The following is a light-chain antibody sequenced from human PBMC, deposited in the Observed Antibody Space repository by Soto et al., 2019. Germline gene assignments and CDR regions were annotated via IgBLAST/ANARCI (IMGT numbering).Light chain of an antibody. CDR1: QSVSSN. V-gene: IGKV3-15*01. CDR2: GAS. J-gene: IGKJ1*01. Sequence: ETLMTQSPATLFVSPEERATLSCRAGQSVSSNLAWYQQKPGQAPRLLIYGASTRATGIPARFSGSGSGTEFTLTISSLQSEDFAVYYCQHYNNWPRTFGQGTKVEIK. CDR3: QHYNNWPRT.